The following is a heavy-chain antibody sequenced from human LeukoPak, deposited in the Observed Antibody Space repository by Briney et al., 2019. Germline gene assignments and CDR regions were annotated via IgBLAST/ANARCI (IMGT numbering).Heavy chain of an antibody. J-gene: IGHJ4*02. CDR1: GFTFSSYE. CDR3: ARDPSAYYYDSSGYFDY. D-gene: IGHD3-22*01. CDR2: ISSSGSTI. V-gene: IGHV3-48*03. Sequence: PGGSLGLSCAASGFTFSSYEMNWVRQAPGKGLEWVSYISSSGSTISYADSVKGRFTISRDNTKNSLYLQMNSLRAEDTAVYYCARDPSAYYYDSSGYFDYWGQGTLVTVSS.